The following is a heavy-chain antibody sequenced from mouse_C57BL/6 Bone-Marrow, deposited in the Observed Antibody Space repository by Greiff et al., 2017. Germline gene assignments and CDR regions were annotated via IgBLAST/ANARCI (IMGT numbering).Heavy chain of an antibody. V-gene: IGHV1-7*01. CDR2: INPSIGYT. D-gene: IGHD1-2*01. J-gene: IGHJ1*03. CDR1: GYTFTSYW. Sequence: QVQLQQSGAELAKPGASVKLSCKASGYTFTSYWMHWVKQRPGQGLEWIGDINPSIGYTKYNQKFKGKATLTADKSSTTAYMQLMRLTYEAAAVSFCARRATAFDFWGTGTTVTVSS. CDR3: ARRATAFDF.